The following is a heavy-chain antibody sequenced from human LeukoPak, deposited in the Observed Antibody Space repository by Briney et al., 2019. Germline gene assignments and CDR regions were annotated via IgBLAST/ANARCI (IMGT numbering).Heavy chain of an antibody. CDR3: ARGRYGGNSYYFDY. CDR1: GFTFSNYW. Sequence: GGSLRLSCAASGFTFSNYWMSWVREAPGKGLEWVANIRQRGSDKYYVDSVKGRFTISRDNAENSLYLQVNSLRAEDTAVYYCARGRYGGNSYYFDYWGQGTLVTVSS. J-gene: IGHJ4*02. D-gene: IGHD4-23*01. V-gene: IGHV3-7*01. CDR2: IRQRGSDK.